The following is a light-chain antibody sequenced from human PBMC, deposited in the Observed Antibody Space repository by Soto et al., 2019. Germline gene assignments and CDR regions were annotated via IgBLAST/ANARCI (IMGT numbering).Light chain of an antibody. CDR1: QSVSIY. J-gene: IGKJ1*01. CDR2: AAS. Sequence: EIGVTQSPATLSLSPGERATLACRASQSVSIYLAWYHQKPGQAARRLIYAASTRATDMLARMTGSGCAREFLPTTINLLYADVVASYCKQDNKWPSTFGQGTKVDI. V-gene: IGKV3-15*01. CDR3: KQDNKWPST.